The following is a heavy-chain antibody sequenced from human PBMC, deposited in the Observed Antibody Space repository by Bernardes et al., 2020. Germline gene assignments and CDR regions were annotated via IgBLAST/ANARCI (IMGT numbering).Heavy chain of an antibody. CDR1: GDSVSSNSAA. Sequence: QPLSLTCAISGDSVSSNSAAWNCIRQSPSRGLEWLGRTYYRSKWYNDYAVSVKSRITINPDTSKNQFSLQLNSVTPEDTAVYYCARFVSGQGGSYYGGLDYWGQGTLVTVSS. V-gene: IGHV6-1*01. D-gene: IGHD1-26*01. CDR2: TYYRSKWYN. J-gene: IGHJ4*02. CDR3: ARFVSGQGGSYYGGLDY.